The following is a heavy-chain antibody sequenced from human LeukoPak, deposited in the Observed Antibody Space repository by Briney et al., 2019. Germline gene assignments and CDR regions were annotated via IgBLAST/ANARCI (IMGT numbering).Heavy chain of an antibody. CDR3: ARVYCSSTSCYPDV. V-gene: IGHV3-64*01. CDR1: GFTFSSYA. CDR2: ISSNGGST. D-gene: IGHD2-2*01. J-gene: IGHJ6*02. Sequence: GGSLRLSCAASGFTFSSYAMHWARQAPGKGLEYVSAISSNGGSTYYANSVKGRFTISRDNSKNTLYLQMGSLRAEDMAVYYCARVYCSSTSCYPDVWGQGTTVTVSS.